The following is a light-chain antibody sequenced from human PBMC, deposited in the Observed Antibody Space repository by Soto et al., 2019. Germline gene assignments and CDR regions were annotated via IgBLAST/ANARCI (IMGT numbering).Light chain of an antibody. CDR2: DAS. Sequence: IVLTQSPATLSLSPGERATLSCRASQSVSNYVSWYQQKPGQAPRLLIYDASNRATGIPARFSGSGSGTDFTLTIRSPEPEDFAVYYCQQRSKLLTFGQGTKV. J-gene: IGKJ1*01. CDR3: QQRSKLLT. CDR1: QSVSNY. V-gene: IGKV3-11*01.